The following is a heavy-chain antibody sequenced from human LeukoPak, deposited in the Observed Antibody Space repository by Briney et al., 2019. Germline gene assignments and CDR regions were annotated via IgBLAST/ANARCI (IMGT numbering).Heavy chain of an antibody. V-gene: IGHV3-48*01. CDR3: ARGRSWHPLGWFDP. J-gene: IGHJ5*02. D-gene: IGHD6-13*01. Sequence: GGSLRLSCAASGFTFSSYSMNWVRQAPGKGLEWVSYISSSSSTIYYADSVKGRFTISRDNAKNSLYLQMNSLRAEDTAVYYCARGRSWHPLGWFDPWGQGTLVTVFS. CDR2: ISSSSSTI. CDR1: GFTFSSYS.